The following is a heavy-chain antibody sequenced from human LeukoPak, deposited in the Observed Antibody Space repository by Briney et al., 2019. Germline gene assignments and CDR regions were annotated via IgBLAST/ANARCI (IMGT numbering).Heavy chain of an antibody. J-gene: IGHJ4*02. Sequence: GRSLRLSCAASGFTFSSYGMHWVRQAPGKGLEWVAVISYDGSNKYYADSVKGRFTISRDNSKNTLYLQMNSLRAEDTAVYHCAKPTTVTTSYFDYWGQGTLVTVSS. D-gene: IGHD4-17*01. CDR2: ISYDGSNK. V-gene: IGHV3-30*18. CDR3: AKPTTVTTSYFDY. CDR1: GFTFSSYG.